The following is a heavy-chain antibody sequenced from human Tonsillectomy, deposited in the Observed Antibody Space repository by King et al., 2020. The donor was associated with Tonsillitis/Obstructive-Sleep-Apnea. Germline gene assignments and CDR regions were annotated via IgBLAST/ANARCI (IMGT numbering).Heavy chain of an antibody. CDR1: GGSFSGYY. J-gene: IGHJ3*02. CDR3: ARGLRGGVVVPAAPADAFDI. CDR2: INHSGST. D-gene: IGHD2-2*01. V-gene: IGHV4-34*01. Sequence: VQLQQWGAGLLKPSEPLSLTCAVYGGSFSGYYWSWIRQPPGKGLEWIGEINHSGSTNYNPSLKSRVTISVDTSKNQFSLKLSSVTAADTAVYYCARGLRGGVVVPAAPADAFDIWGQGTMVTVSS.